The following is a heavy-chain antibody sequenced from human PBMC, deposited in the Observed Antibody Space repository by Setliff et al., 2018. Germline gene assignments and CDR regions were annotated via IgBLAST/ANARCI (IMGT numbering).Heavy chain of an antibody. V-gene: IGHV1-2*02. D-gene: IGHD6-19*01. CDR3: ARDLFSSSWYDH. CDR1: GFTFTGYS. J-gene: IGHJ5*02. CDR2: TNLVDGET. Sequence: ASVKVSCKASGFTFTGYSIHWVRQAPGKGLEWVGWTNLVDGETRYARKFQGRVTMTRDTSITTAYMEISSLTSDDTAVYYCARDLFSSSWYDHWGQGTQVTVSS.